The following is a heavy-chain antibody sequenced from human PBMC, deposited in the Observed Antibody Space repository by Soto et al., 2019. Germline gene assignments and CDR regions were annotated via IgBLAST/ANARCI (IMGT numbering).Heavy chain of an antibody. CDR2: IYYSGST. V-gene: IGHV4-31*03. J-gene: IGHJ3*02. D-gene: IGHD4-17*01. CDR1: GGSISSGGYY. CDR3: ARDSPAAYGDYVDAFDI. Sequence: QVQLQESGPGLVKPSQTLSLTCTVSGGSISSGGYYWSWIRQHPGKGLEWIGYIYYSGSTYYNPSLKSRVTISVDTSKNQFSLKLSSVTAADTAVYYCARDSPAAYGDYVDAFDIWGQGTMVTVSS.